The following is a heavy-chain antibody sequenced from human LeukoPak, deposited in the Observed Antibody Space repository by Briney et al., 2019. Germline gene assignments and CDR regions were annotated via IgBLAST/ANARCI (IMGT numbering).Heavy chain of an antibody. CDR2: IYSGGST. D-gene: IGHD3-10*01. J-gene: IGHJ4*02. Sequence: GGSLRLSCAASEFTVSSNYMSWVRQAPGKGLERVSVIYSGGSTYYADSVKGRFTISRDNSKNTLYLQMNSLRAEDTAVYYCASAYYGSGSYYKIFDYWGQGTLVTVSS. V-gene: IGHV3-53*01. CDR1: EFTVSSNY. CDR3: ASAYYGSGSYYKIFDY.